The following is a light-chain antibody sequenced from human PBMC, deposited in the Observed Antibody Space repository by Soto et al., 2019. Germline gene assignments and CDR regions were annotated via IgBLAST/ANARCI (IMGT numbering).Light chain of an antibody. Sequence: QSALTQPASVSGSPGQSITISCTGTSSDVGGYDYVSWYQQHPGKAPKVMIYEVSNRPSGVSNRFSGSKSGNTASLTISGLQTEDEADYYCSSYTNIATRVFGGGTQLTVL. CDR3: SSYTNIATRV. V-gene: IGLV2-14*01. J-gene: IGLJ3*02. CDR1: SSDVGGYDY. CDR2: EVS.